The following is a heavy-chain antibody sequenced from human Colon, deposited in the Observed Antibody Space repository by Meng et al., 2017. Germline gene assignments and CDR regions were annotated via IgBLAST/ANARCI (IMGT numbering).Heavy chain of an antibody. V-gene: IGHV1-3*04. CDR3: ARDRYYGSGAYNYFDY. D-gene: IGHD3-10*01. CDR1: GYAVSTRS. CDR2: INTDNGDT. J-gene: IGHJ4*02. Sequence: QVPLVQSAPEVKKPGASVHISCKASGYAVSTRSIHWGRQAPGQRLEWMGWINTDNGDTRYSQDFQGRVTITRNTSACTTDLELSSLRSEDTALYYCARDRYYGSGAYNYFDYWGQGTLVTVSS.